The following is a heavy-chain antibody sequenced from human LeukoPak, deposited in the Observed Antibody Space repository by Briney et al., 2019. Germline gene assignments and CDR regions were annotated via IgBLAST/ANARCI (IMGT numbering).Heavy chain of an antibody. V-gene: IGHV5-51*01. CDR3: ARQLTMIRGYGMDV. D-gene: IGHD3-10*01. CDR2: TNPGNSDT. J-gene: IGHJ6*02. Sequence: GESLKISCKASGYSFTSYWIVWVRQMPGKGLEWMGFTNPGNSDTRYSPSFQGQVTISADKSISTAYLQWSSLKASDTAMYYCARQLTMIRGYGMDVWGQGTTVTASS. CDR1: GYSFTSYW.